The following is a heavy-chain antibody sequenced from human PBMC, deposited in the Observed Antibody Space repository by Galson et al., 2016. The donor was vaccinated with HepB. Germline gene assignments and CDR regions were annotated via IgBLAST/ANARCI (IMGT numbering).Heavy chain of an antibody. V-gene: IGHV3-23*01. CDR3: AKNYDSSGYTVGAFDI. D-gene: IGHD3-22*01. J-gene: IGHJ3*02. Sequence: LEWVLSISGSGSTTYHADSVKGRFTISRDNSKNMLYLQMNSLSAEDTAVYYCAKNYDSSGYTVGAFDIWGQGTMVTVSS. CDR2: ISGSGSTT.